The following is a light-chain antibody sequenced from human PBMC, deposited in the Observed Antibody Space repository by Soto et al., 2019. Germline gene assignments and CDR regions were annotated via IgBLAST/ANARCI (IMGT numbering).Light chain of an antibody. CDR3: QQDISCPIT. Sequence: DIQMTQSPSSVSVSVGDRGTISCRASQGISSCVAWYQQKPGKAPKLLIYAASSMQSGVPSRFSGSGSGTEFTLTISSLQPEDFGTYYCQQDISCPITFGQGTRLEIK. V-gene: IGKV1-12*01. J-gene: IGKJ5*01. CDR2: AAS. CDR1: QGISSC.